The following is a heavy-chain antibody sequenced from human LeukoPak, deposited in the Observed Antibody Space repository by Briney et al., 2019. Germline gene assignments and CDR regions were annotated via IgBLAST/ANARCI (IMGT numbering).Heavy chain of an antibody. CDR2: ISSSSSYI. CDR1: GFTFSDYY. CDR3: AKDLGGLRYFDWLARGTAEDY. Sequence: GGSLRLSCAASGFTFSDYYMSWIRQAPGKGLEWVSSISSSSSYIYYADSVKGRFTISRDNAKNSLYLQMNSLRAEDTAVYYCAKDLGGLRYFDWLARGTAEDYWGQGTLVTVSS. J-gene: IGHJ4*02. D-gene: IGHD3-9*01. V-gene: IGHV3-11*05.